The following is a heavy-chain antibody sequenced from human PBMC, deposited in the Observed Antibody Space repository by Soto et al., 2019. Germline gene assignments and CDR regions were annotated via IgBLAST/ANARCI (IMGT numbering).Heavy chain of an antibody. CDR2: INAGNGNT. D-gene: IGHD1-26*01. J-gene: IGHJ4*02. CDR1: GYTFNSYA. Sequence: QVQLVQSGAEVKKPGASVKVSCKASGYTFNSYAMHWVRQAPGQRLEWMGWINAGNGNTKYSQKFQGRVTITRDTSASTAYMELSSLRSEDTAVYYCARGLGLYYFDYWGQGTLVTVSS. V-gene: IGHV1-3*01. CDR3: ARGLGLYYFDY.